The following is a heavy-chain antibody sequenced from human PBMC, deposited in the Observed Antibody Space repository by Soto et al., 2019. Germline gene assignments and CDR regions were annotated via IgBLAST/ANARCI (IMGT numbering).Heavy chain of an antibody. D-gene: IGHD3-10*01. CDR2: TIPVFNTA. CDR1: GGTLSDHG. Sequence: QVQLEQSGAEVKKPGSSVKVSCKASGGTLSDHGVAWLRQAPGQGLEWMGGTIPVFNTAKYAQKFRGRVTVTADKFTNIAYMELSSPRSEDTAFYFCARGVYGSGNYYTGPSAFDIWGQGTMVIVSS. CDR3: ARGVYGSGNYYTGPSAFDI. V-gene: IGHV1-69*06. J-gene: IGHJ3*02.